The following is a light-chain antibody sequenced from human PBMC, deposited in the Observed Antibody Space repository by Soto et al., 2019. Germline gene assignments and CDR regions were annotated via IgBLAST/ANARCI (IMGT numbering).Light chain of an antibody. J-gene: IGKJ2*01. CDR3: QQSYIFPYT. Sequence: DIQMTQSPSSLSASVGDRVTISCRSSENIRNYLIWYRQKPGKAPELLMYVGSTLESGVPSRFSGSGLGTEFTLTIKSLQSEDFGVYYCQQSYIFPYTVGRGTSLDI. V-gene: IGKV1-39*01. CDR1: ENIRNY. CDR2: VGS.